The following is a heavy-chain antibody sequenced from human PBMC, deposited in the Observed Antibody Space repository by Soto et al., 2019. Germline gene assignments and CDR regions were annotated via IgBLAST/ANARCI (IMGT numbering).Heavy chain of an antibody. J-gene: IGHJ6*02. CDR2: ISYDGSNK. Sequence: GGSLRLSCAASGFTFSSYAMHWVRQAPGKGLEWVAVISYDGSNKYYADSVKGRFTISRDNSKNTRYLQRNSLRSEDTAVYYCARDPGEVMYPYGMDVWGQGTTVTVSS. D-gene: IGHD2-21*01. V-gene: IGHV3-30-3*01. CDR1: GFTFSSYA. CDR3: ARDPGEVMYPYGMDV.